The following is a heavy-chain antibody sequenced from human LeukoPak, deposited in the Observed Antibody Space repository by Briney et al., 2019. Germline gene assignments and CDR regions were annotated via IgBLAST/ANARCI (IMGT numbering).Heavy chain of an antibody. CDR3: AGDLSSWYTEEAFDI. CDR1: GGSISSYY. J-gene: IGHJ3*02. Sequence: PSETLSLTCTVSGGSISSYYWSWIRQPAGKGLEWIGRIYTSGSTNYNPSLKSRVTMSVDTSKNQFSLKLSSVTAADTAVYYCAGDLSSWYTEEAFDIWGQGTMVTVSS. CDR2: IYTSGST. V-gene: IGHV4-4*07. D-gene: IGHD6-13*01.